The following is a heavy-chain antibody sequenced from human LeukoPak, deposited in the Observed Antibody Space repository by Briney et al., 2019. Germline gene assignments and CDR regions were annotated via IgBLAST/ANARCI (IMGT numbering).Heavy chain of an antibody. CDR2: VNDAGGDT. CDR1: GFTFRTYA. V-gene: IGHV3-23*01. J-gene: IGHJ4*02. Sequence: GGSLRLSCAASGFTFRTYAMAWVRQAPGKGLEWVSSVNDAGGDTYYADSVKGRFTISRDNSKNTLYLQMNGLRAEDTAVYYCARGYGGYYFDYWGQGTLVTVSS. D-gene: IGHD4-23*01. CDR3: ARGYGGYYFDY.